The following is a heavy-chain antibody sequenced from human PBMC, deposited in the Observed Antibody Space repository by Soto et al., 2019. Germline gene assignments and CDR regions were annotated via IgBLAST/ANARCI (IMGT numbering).Heavy chain of an antibody. CDR2: ISSSSSYI. J-gene: IGHJ4*02. Sequence: PGGSLRLSCAASGFTFSSYSMNWVRQAPGKGLEWVSSISSSSSYIYYADSVKGRFTISRDNAKNSLYLQMNSLRAEDTAVYYCARGRWGKESSSGAYYFDYWGQGTLVTVSS. CDR1: GFTFSSYS. V-gene: IGHV3-21*01. CDR3: ARGRWGKESSSGAYYFDY. D-gene: IGHD6-6*01.